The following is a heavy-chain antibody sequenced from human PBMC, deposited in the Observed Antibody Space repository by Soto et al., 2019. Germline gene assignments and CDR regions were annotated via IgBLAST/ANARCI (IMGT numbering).Heavy chain of an antibody. CDR3: ARDRDTMVRGVITPNYYYYGMDV. V-gene: IGHV6-1*01. Sequence: PSQTLSLTCVISGDSVSSNSAAWNWIRQSPSRGLEWLGRTYYRSKWYNDYAVSVKSRITINPDTSKNQFSLQLNSVTPEDTAVYYCARDRDTMVRGVITPNYYYYGMDVWGQGTTVTVSS. J-gene: IGHJ6*02. CDR1: GDSVSSNSAA. CDR2: TYYRSKWYN. D-gene: IGHD3-10*01.